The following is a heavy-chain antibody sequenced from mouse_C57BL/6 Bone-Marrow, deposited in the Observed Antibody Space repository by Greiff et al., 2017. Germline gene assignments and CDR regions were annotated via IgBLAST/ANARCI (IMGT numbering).Heavy chain of an antibody. D-gene: IGHD4-1*01. Sequence: EVKVEESGEGLVKPGGSLKLSCAASGFTFSSYAMSWVRQTPEKRLEWVAYISSGGDYIYYADTVKGRFTISRDNARNTLYLQMSSLKSEDTAMYYCTRDLGKYYFDYWGQGTTLTVSS. J-gene: IGHJ2*01. V-gene: IGHV5-9-1*02. CDR1: GFTFSSYA. CDR3: TRDLGKYYFDY. CDR2: ISSGGDYI.